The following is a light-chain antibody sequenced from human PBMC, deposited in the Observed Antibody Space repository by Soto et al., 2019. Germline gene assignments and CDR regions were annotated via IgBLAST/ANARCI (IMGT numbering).Light chain of an antibody. CDR2: DAS. CDR1: QNVDIY. Sequence: PGERATLSCRASQNVDIYLAWYQQKPGQAPRLLIYDASNRAANIPARFSGSGSGTDFTLIISNLEPEDSATYYCQQRRTWPPITFGQGTRLEIK. J-gene: IGKJ5*01. V-gene: IGKV3-11*01. CDR3: QQRRTWPPIT.